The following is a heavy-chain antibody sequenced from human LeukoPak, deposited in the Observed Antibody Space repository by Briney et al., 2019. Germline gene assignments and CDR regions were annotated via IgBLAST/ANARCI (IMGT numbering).Heavy chain of an antibody. J-gene: IGHJ4*02. CDR2: ISYDGSNK. CDR3: AKSSELVLVDY. Sequence: PGGSLRLSCAASGFTFSSYAVHWVRQAPGKGLEWVAVISYDGSNKYYADSVKGRFTISRDNSKNTLYLQMNSLRAEDTAVYYCAKSSELVLVDYWGQGTLVTVSS. V-gene: IGHV3-30-3*02. CDR1: GFTFSSYA. D-gene: IGHD6-6*01.